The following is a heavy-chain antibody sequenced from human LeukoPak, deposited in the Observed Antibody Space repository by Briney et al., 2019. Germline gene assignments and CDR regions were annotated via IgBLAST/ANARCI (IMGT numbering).Heavy chain of an antibody. Sequence: SETLSLTCTVSGGSISSSSYYWGWIRQPPGKGLEWIGSIYYSGSTYYNPSLKSRVTISVDTSKNQFSLKLSSVTAADTAVYYCARDQGQGAFDIWGQGTMVTVSS. CDR2: IYYSGST. J-gene: IGHJ3*02. CDR3: ARDQGQGAFDI. V-gene: IGHV4-39*07. CDR1: GGSISSSSYY.